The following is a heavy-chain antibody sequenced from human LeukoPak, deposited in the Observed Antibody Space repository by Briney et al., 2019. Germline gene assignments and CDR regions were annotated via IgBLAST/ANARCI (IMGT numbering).Heavy chain of an antibody. J-gene: IGHJ4*02. D-gene: IGHD2-15*01. V-gene: IGHV3-48*03. CDR1: GFTFSSYE. CDR3: AREDCSGGSCHFDY. CDR2: ISSSGSTI. Sequence: GGSLRLSCAASGFTFSSYEMKWVRQAPGKGLESVSYISSSGSTIYYADSVKGRFTISRDNAKNSLYLQMNSLRAEDTAVYYCAREDCSGGSCHFDYWGQGTLVTVSS.